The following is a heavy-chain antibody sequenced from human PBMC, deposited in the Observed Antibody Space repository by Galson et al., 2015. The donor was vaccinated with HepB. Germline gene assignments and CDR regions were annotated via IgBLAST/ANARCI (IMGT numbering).Heavy chain of an antibody. V-gene: IGHV3-64D*06. CDR1: GFTFSSYA. CDR2: ISSNGGST. Sequence: SLRLSCAASGFTFSSYAMHWVRQAPGKGLEYVSAISSNGGSTYYADSVKGRFTISRDNSKNTLYLQMSSLRAEDTAVYYCVRPGYSSGWYAYWGQGTLVTVSS. CDR3: VRPGYSSGWYAY. J-gene: IGHJ4*02. D-gene: IGHD6-19*01.